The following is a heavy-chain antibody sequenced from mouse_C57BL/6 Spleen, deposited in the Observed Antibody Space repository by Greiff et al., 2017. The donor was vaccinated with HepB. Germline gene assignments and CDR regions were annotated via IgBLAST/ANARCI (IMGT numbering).Heavy chain of an antibody. V-gene: IGHV7-3*01. CDR2: IRNKANGYTT. D-gene: IGHD4-1*01. CDR3: ARARTGTVFAY. J-gene: IGHJ3*01. CDR1: GFTFTDYY. Sequence: EVKVVESGGGLVQPGGSLSLSCAASGFTFTDYYMSWVRQPPGKALEWLGFIRNKANGYTTEYSASVKGRFTISRDNSQSILYLQMNALRAEDSATYYCARARTGTVFAYWGQGTLVTVSA.